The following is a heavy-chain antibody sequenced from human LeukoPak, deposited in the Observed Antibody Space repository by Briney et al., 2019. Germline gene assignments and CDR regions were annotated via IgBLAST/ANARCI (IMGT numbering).Heavy chain of an antibody. CDR3: ARGPFVVVPAAIGWIDP. CDR1: GYSFTSCF. Sequence: ASVKVSCKASGYSFTSCFIHWLRQAPGQGLEWMGIINPSGGSTSYAQKFQGRVTMTRDTSTSTVYMELSSLRSEDTAVYYCARGPFVVVPAAIGWIDPWGQGTLVTVSS. CDR2: INPSGGST. D-gene: IGHD2-2*01. V-gene: IGHV1-46*03. J-gene: IGHJ5*02.